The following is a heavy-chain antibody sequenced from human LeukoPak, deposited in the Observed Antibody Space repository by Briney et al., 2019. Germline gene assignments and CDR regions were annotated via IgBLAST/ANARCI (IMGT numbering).Heavy chain of an antibody. CDR1: GFTFSSYS. D-gene: IGHD4-11*01. CDR3: ARDGRYSNYESPNYYYYYMDV. J-gene: IGHJ6*03. V-gene: IGHV3-21*01. CDR2: ISSSSSYI. Sequence: GGSLRLSCAASGFTFSSYSMNWVRQAPGKGLEWVSSISSSSSYIYYADSVKGRFTISRDNAKNSLYLQMNSLRAEDTAVYYCARDGRYSNYESPNYYYYYMDVWGKGTTVTVSS.